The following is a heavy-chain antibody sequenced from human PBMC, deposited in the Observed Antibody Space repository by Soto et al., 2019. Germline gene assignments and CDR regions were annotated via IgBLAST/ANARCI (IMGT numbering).Heavy chain of an antibody. D-gene: IGHD3-10*01. V-gene: IGHV3-23*01. Sequence: GALRVSCGASVFTVSSYDMSRVRQAPGKGLEWVSFISDSAHTTHYVDSVKGRFTISRDNSNNTLYLQMNTLRAEDTAVYFCAKGNYYAPLKYGMDVWGQGTTVTVSS. J-gene: IGHJ6*02. CDR1: VFTVSSYD. CDR2: ISDSAHTT. CDR3: AKGNYYAPLKYGMDV.